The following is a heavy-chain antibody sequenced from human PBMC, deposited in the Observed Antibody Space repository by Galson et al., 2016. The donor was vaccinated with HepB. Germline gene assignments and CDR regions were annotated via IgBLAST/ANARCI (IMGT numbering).Heavy chain of an antibody. CDR2: IWYDGSDK. V-gene: IGHV3-33*07. Sequence: SLRLSCAASGFTFSMYGMSWVPQAPGKGLEWVAIIWYDGSDKYYADSVKGRFTISRDNSKNTLYLQMNSLRAEDTAVYYCARDPQYQLTNYYYYGMDVWGQGTTVTV. J-gene: IGHJ6*02. CDR1: GFTFSMYG. D-gene: IGHD2-2*01. CDR3: ARDPQYQLTNYYYYGMDV.